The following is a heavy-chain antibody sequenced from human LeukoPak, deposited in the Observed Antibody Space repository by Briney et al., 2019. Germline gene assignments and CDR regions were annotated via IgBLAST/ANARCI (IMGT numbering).Heavy chain of an antibody. J-gene: IGHJ3*02. CDR3: ARGEYCSGGSCYSAAFDI. Sequence: GGSLRLSCAASGFTFSSYWMHWVRQAPGKGLVWVSRIYSDGSSTNYADSVKCRFTISRDNAKNTLYLQMNSLRAEDTAVYYCARGEYCSGGSCYSAAFDIWGQGTMVTVSS. D-gene: IGHD2-15*01. CDR1: GFTFSSYW. CDR2: IYSDGSST. V-gene: IGHV3-74*01.